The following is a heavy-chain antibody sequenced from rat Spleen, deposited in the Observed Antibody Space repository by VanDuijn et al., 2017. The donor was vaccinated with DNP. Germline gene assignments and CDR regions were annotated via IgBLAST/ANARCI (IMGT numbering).Heavy chain of an antibody. Sequence: EVQLQESGPGLVKPPQSLSLTCSFTDYSITSTYWGWIRQFPGNKMEYIGHISYSGRTDYNPSLKSRISITRDTSRNHFFLHLISVTTEDTATYYCARWTRYFDYWGQGVMVTVSS. D-gene: IGHD1-7*01. CDR2: ISYSGRT. J-gene: IGHJ2*01. CDR1: DYSITSTY. CDR3: ARWTRYFDY. V-gene: IGHV3-1*01.